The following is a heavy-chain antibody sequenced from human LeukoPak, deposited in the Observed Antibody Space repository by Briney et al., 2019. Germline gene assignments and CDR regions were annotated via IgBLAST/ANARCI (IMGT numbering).Heavy chain of an antibody. CDR3: ARGLSVDGAYQLRLGELSLSYNWFDP. CDR2: IKPSGGST. D-gene: IGHD3-16*02. Sequence: ASVKVSCKASGYTFSIYYIHWVRQAPGQGLEWMGIIKPSGGSTNYAQKFQGRVTMTRDTSTSTVYMELSSLRSEDTAVYYCARGLSVDGAYQLRLGELSLSYNWFDPWGQGTLVTVSS. V-gene: IGHV1-46*01. CDR1: GYTFSIYY. J-gene: IGHJ5*02.